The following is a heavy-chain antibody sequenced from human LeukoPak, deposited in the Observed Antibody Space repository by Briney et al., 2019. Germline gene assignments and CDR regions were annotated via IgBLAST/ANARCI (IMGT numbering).Heavy chain of an antibody. CDR2: IITIFGTA. CDR3: ARATTVTTVGGEDY. Sequence: ASVKVSCKASGGTFSSYAISWVRQAPGQGLELMGGIITIFGTANYDQKFQGRVTITTDESTSTAYMELSSLRSEDTAVYYCARATTVTTVGGEDYWGQGTLVTVSS. CDR1: GGTFSSYA. D-gene: IGHD4-17*01. J-gene: IGHJ4*02. V-gene: IGHV1-69*05.